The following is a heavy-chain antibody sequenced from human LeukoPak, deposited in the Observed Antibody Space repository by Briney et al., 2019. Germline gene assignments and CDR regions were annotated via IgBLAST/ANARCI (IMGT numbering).Heavy chain of an antibody. D-gene: IGHD3-9*01. CDR3: ALGLVTDY. CDR1: GFTFSTYW. V-gene: IGHV3-74*01. CDR2: INPDGSRT. Sequence: GGSLRLSCAASGFTFSTYWVHWVRQAPGKGLVWVSRINPDGSRTDYADSVKGRFTISRDNAKNTLYLQMNSLRAEDTAVYYCALGLVTDYWGQGTLVTVSS. J-gene: IGHJ4*02.